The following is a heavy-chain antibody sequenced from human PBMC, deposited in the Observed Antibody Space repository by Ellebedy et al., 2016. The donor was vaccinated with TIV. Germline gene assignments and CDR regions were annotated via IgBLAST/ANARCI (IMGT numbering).Heavy chain of an antibody. Sequence: GESLKISCAASGFTFSSYAMHWVRQAPGKGLEWVAVISYDGSNKYYADSVKGRFTITRDNSKNTLFLEMNRLRGDDTAVYFCAKGSSSGFNYDRVGFQYWGQGTLVTVSS. CDR1: GFTFSSYA. D-gene: IGHD3-22*01. CDR3: AKGSSSGFNYDRVGFQY. J-gene: IGHJ4*02. CDR2: ISYDGSNK. V-gene: IGHV3-30-3*01.